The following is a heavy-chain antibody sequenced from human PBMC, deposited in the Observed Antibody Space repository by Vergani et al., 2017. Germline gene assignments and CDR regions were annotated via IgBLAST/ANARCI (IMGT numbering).Heavy chain of an antibody. V-gene: IGHV3-64*07. D-gene: IGHD2-2*01. J-gene: IGHJ4*02. Sequence: EVQLVESGGGLVQPGGSLRLSCAASGFTFSSYAMHWVRQAPGKGLEYVSGISNNGGCTYYADSVKGRFTISRDNSKNTLYLQMGSLRAEDMAVYYCARRYCSSTSCYYFDYWGQGTLVTVSS. CDR3: ARRYCSSTSCYYFDY. CDR1: GFTFSSYA. CDR2: ISNNGGCT.